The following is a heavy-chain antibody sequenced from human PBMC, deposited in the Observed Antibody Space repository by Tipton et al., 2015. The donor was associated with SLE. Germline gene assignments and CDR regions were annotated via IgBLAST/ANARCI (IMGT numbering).Heavy chain of an antibody. CDR1: GGSISSGTRS. V-gene: IGHV4-30-2*01. J-gene: IGHJ4*02. Sequence: TLSLTCAVSGGSISSGTRSWSWIRQPPGKGLEWLGSFFHSGSTYYNPSLKGRVTLTADRSKNQFSLKLTSVTAADTAVYYCARDSCGGDCSILDYWGRGTLVTVSS. D-gene: IGHD2-21*01. CDR3: ARDSCGGDCSILDY. CDR2: FFHSGST.